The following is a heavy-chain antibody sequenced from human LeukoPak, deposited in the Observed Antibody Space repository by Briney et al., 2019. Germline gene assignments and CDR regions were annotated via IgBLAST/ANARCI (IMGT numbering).Heavy chain of an antibody. CDR3: TTSPCITVVGVVTDY. CDR1: APTFKNAF. D-gene: IGHD3-3*01. J-gene: IGHJ4*02. Sequence: PGASLSLSCASSAPTFKNAFINWVRPAPGKGLEWVGRIESKADGVTTDYAAPLKGRFTVSRDDSENTLYLQMNRVKTEDTGRYYSTTSPCITVVGVVTDYWGQGALV. V-gene: IGHV3-15*04. CDR2: IESKADGVTT.